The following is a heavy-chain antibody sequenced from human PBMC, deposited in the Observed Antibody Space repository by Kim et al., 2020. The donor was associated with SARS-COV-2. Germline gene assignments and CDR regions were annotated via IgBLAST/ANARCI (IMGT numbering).Heavy chain of an antibody. J-gene: IGHJ4*02. V-gene: IGHV3-23*01. CDR2: ISGSGGST. CDR1: GFTFSSYA. D-gene: IGHD3-16*02. CDR3: ANSAPVPLGELSFVFDY. Sequence: GGSLRLSCAASGFTFSSYAMSWVRQAPGKGLEWVSAISGSGGSTYYADSVKGRFTISRDNSKNTLYLQMNSLRAEDTAVYYCANSAPVPLGELSFVFDYWGQGTLVTVSS.